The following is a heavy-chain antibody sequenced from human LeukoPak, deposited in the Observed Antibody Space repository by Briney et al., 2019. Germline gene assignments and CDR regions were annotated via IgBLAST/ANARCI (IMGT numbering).Heavy chain of an antibody. CDR3: AGMRITTPTVRTLDY. J-gene: IGHJ4*02. CDR2: IYYTGST. CDR1: GGSMSTYY. Sequence: PSETLSLTYTVSGGSMSTYYWTWIRQPPGKGLEWIGFIYYTGSTNYNPSLKSRVTISVDTSKNQFSLKLSSVTAADTAVYYCAGMRITTPTVRTLDYWGQGTLVTVSS. D-gene: IGHD1-14*01. V-gene: IGHV4-59*01.